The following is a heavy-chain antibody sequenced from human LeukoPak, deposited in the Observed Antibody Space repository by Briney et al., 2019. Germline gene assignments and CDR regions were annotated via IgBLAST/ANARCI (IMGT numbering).Heavy chain of an antibody. D-gene: IGHD3-9*01. CDR2: INHSGST. V-gene: IGHV4-34*01. Sequence: PSETLSLTCAVYGGSFSGYYWSWIRQPPGKGLEWIGEINHSGSTNYNPSLKSRVTISVDTSKNQFSLKLSSVTAADTAVYYCARHGVRLRYFDWLSKNYFDYWGQGTLVTVSS. CDR3: ARHGVRLRYFDWLSKNYFDY. J-gene: IGHJ4*02. CDR1: GGSFSGYY.